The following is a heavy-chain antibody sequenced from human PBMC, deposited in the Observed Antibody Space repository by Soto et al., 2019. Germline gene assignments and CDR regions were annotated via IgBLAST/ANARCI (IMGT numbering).Heavy chain of an antibody. V-gene: IGHV3-30*03. Sequence: QVQLVGSGGGVVQPGRSLRLSCAVSGFTVSTYGMHWVRQAPGKGLEWVAVISRDGGTKYYADSVKGRFTISRDNSRNTLFLEMNSLRSDDMAVYYCTGEVASGYWGQGTLVTVSS. CDR1: GFTVSTYG. CDR3: TGEVASGY. CDR2: ISRDGGTK. J-gene: IGHJ4*02. D-gene: IGHD2-8*02.